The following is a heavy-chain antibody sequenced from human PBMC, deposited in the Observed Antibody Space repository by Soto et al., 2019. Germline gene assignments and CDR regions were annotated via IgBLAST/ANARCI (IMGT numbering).Heavy chain of an antibody. V-gene: IGHV3-23*01. CDR1: GFTFSSYA. CDR2: ISGSGRST. D-gene: IGHD2-8*01. CDR3: ATRSRGGTIHYSYGVDV. Sequence: GGSLRLSCAASGFTFSSYAMSWVRQAPGKGREWVSAISGSGRSTYYANSVKGRFTISRDNSKNTRYLQMNSLIAEDTAVSYFATRSRGGTIHYSYGVDVWGQGSTVSVCS. J-gene: IGHJ6*02.